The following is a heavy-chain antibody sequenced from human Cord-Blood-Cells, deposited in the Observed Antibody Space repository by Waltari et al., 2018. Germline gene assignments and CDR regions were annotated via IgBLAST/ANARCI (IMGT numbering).Heavy chain of an antibody. J-gene: IGHJ6*02. V-gene: IGHV1-3*01. CDR3: ARDRSGYDYYYYGMDV. D-gene: IGHD5-12*01. CDR1: GYTFTSYA. CDR2: INAGNGNT. Sequence: QVQLVQSGAEVKKPGASVKVSCKASGYTFTSYAMHWVRQAPGQRLEWMGWINAGNGNTKYSQKFQGRVTITRDTSASTAYMELSSLRSEDTAVYYCARDRSGYDYYYYGMDVWGQGTTVTVSS.